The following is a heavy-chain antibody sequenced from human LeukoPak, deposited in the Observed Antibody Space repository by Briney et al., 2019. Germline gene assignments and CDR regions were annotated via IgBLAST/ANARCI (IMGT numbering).Heavy chain of an antibody. J-gene: IGHJ4*02. CDR1: GFTFSSYA. D-gene: IGHD2-8*01. CDR2: ISYDGSNK. Sequence: PGGSLRLSCAASGFTFSSYAMHWVRQAPGKGLEWVAVISYDGSNKYYADSVKGRFTISRDSSKNTLYLQMNSLRAEDTAVYYCAKDPDCTSGVCYTFFDYWGQGTLVTVSS. V-gene: IGHV3-30*04. CDR3: AKDPDCTSGVCYTFFDY.